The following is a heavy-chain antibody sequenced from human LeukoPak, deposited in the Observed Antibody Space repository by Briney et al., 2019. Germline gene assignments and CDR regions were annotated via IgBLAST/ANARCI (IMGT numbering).Heavy chain of an antibody. CDR3: ARDGYSFGHDFDY. Sequence: GGSLRLSCAASGFTFSSYWMHWVRHTPGKGRGWVSRIKGDGSSTSYADSVKGRFTISRDNAKNTLYLQMNSLRAEDTAVYYCARDGYSFGHDFDYWGQGTLVTVSS. CDR1: GFTFSSYW. J-gene: IGHJ4*02. CDR2: IKGDGSST. V-gene: IGHV3-74*01. D-gene: IGHD5-18*01.